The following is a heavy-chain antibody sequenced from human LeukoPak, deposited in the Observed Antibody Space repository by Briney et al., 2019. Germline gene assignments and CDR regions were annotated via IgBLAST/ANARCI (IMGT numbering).Heavy chain of an antibody. CDR1: GFTFSSYS. Sequence: GGSLRLSCAASGFTFSSYSMSWVRQAPGKGLEWVSGISGSGGSTDYADSVKGRFTISRDNSKNTLYLQMNSLRVEDTAVYYCAKDPGYQVVYCFDYWGQGTLVTVSS. CDR3: AKDPGYQVVYCFDY. V-gene: IGHV3-23*01. J-gene: IGHJ4*02. D-gene: IGHD2-2*01. CDR2: ISGSGGST.